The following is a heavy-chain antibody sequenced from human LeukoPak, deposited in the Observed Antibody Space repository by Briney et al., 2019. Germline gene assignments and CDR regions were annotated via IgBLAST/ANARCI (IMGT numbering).Heavy chain of an antibody. CDR1: GFTVSSYA. CDR3: AKPGSSSSWYDY. V-gene: IGHV3-23*01. Sequence: GGSLRLSCAASGFTVSSYAMSWVRQAPGKGLEWVSAISGSGGSTYYADSVKGRFTISRDNSKNTLYLQMNSLRAEDTAVYYCAKPGSSSSWYDYWGQGTLVTVSS. D-gene: IGHD6-13*01. CDR2: ISGSGGST. J-gene: IGHJ4*02.